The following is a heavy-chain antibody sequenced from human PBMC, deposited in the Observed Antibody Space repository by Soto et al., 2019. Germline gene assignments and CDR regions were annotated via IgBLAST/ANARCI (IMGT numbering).Heavy chain of an antibody. V-gene: IGHV3-66*01. CDR2: IYSGGST. Sequence: GSLRLSCVASGFTFSYYTMSWVRQAPGKGLEWVSVIYSGGSTYYADSVKGRFTISRDNSKNTLYLQMNSLRAEDTAVYYCARDRAFDIWGQGTMVTVSS. CDR3: ARDRAFDI. J-gene: IGHJ3*02. CDR1: GFTFSYYT.